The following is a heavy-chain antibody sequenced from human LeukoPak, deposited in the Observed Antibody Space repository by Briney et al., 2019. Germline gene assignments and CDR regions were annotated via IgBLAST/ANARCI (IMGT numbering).Heavy chain of an antibody. CDR1: GYTFTSYY. CDR2: INPSGGST. Sequence: ASVKVSCKASGYTFTSYYMHWVRQALGQGLEWMGIINPSGGSTSYAQKFQGRVTMTRDTSTSTVYMELSSLRSEDTAVYYCARDQRYQGGSGSYNYAYYFDYWGQGTLVTVSS. J-gene: IGHJ4*02. V-gene: IGHV1-46*01. CDR3: ARDQRYQGGSGSYNYAYYFDY. D-gene: IGHD3-10*01.